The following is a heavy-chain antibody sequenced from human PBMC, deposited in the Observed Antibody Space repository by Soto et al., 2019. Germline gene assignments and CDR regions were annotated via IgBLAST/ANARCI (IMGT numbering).Heavy chain of an antibody. CDR2: ISAYNGNT. D-gene: IGHD1-7*01. Sequence: ASVKVSCKASGYTFTSYGISWVRQAPGQGLEWMGWISAYNGNTNYAQKLQGRVTMTTDTSTSTAYMELRSLRSDDTAVYYCARDRSGTGWFDPWGQGPLVTVSS. CDR1: GYTFTSYG. J-gene: IGHJ5*02. V-gene: IGHV1-18*01. CDR3: ARDRSGTGWFDP.